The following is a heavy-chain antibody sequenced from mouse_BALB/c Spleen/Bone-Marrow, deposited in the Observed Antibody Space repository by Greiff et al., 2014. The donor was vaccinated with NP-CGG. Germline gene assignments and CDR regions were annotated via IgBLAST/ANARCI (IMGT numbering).Heavy chain of an antibody. V-gene: IGHV1S81*02. D-gene: IGHD2-3*01. J-gene: IGHJ4*01. Sequence: QVQLKQSGAELVKPGASVKLSCKASGYTFTSYYMYWVKQRPGQGLEWIGEINPNNDGTNFNEKFKSKATLTVDKSSSTAYMQLSSLTSEDSAVYYCARAAYDPYAMDYWGQGTSVTASS. CDR3: ARAAYDPYAMDY. CDR2: INPNNDGT. CDR1: GYTFTSYY.